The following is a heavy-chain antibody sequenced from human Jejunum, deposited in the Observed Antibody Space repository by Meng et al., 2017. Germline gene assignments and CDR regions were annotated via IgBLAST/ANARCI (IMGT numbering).Heavy chain of an antibody. J-gene: IGHJ4*02. D-gene: IGHD1-26*01. V-gene: IGHV3-15*01. Sequence: GESLKISCEASGFTFYDAWMTWVRQAPGKGLEWVGLFKSYTYGGTTDYAAPVKGRFTISTDPSEKTLYLQMNSLKTEDTAVYYCVTDVPGGTYPFDYWGQGTLVTVSS. CDR1: GFTFYDAW. CDR3: VTDVPGGTYPFDY. CDR2: FKSYTYGGTT.